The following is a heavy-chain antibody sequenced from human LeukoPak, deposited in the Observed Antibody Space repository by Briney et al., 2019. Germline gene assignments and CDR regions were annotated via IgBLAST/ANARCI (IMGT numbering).Heavy chain of an antibody. CDR1: GGTFSSYA. D-gene: IGHD3-3*01. J-gene: IGHJ4*02. Sequence: GASVKVSCKASGGTFSSYAISWVRQAPGQGLEWMGGIIPIFGTANYAQKFQGRVTITTDESTSTAYMELSSLRSEDTAVYYCARGDFWSGYYRAFDYWGQGTLVTVSS. CDR3: ARGDFWSGYYRAFDY. V-gene: IGHV1-69*05. CDR2: IIPIFGTA.